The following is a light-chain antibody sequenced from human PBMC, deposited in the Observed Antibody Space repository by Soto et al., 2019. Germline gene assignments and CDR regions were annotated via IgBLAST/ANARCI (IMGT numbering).Light chain of an antibody. CDR3: QQSHSTPLT. CDR2: AAS. V-gene: IGKV1-39*01. J-gene: IGKJ4*01. Sequence: IQMTQSPSSLSASVGERVTISCRASQSISSYLNWYQQKPGKAPNLLIYAASSLQSGAPSRFSGSGSGTDFTLTISSLQPEDFATYYCQQSHSTPLTFGGGTKVDIK. CDR1: QSISSY.